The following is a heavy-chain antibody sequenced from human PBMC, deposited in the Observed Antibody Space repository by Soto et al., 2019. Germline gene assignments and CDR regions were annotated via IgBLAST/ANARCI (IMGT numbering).Heavy chain of an antibody. D-gene: IGHD3-22*01. J-gene: IGHJ4*02. V-gene: IGHV3-23*01. CDR1: GFTFGTYG. Sequence: EVQLLESGGGLIQPGGSLRLSCAASGFTFGTYGMSWVRQAPGKGLEWVSSITHSRGTYYADSVKGRFTISRDNSTNTQHLQMNSLRMEDTALYYCGRVGVDSRGPGGIDYWGQGALVTVSS. CDR3: GRVGVDSRGPGGIDY. CDR2: ITHSRGT.